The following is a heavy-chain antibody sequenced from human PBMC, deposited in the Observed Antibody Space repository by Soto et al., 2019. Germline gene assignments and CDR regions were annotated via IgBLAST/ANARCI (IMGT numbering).Heavy chain of an antibody. J-gene: IGHJ6*02. CDR1: GGSISSYY. V-gene: IGHV4-59*01. CDR3: AAGGLEMAAIWSYYYYVMDV. CDR2: IYYSGST. D-gene: IGHD6-19*01. Sequence: SKTLSLTCTVSGGSISSYYWSWIRQPPGKGLEWIGYIYYSGSTNYNPSLKSRVTISVDTSKNQFSLKLSSVTAADTAVYYCAAGGLEMAAIWSYYYYVMDVCSQGTTVTVS.